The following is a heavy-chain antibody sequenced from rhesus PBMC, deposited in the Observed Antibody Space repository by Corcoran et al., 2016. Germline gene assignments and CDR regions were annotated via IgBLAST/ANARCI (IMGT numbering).Heavy chain of an antibody. J-gene: IGHJ4*01. CDR3: AKVSDSGYMYFDY. V-gene: IGHV3S5*01. Sequence: EVQLVESGGGLVQPGGSPRLSCAASGFTFSSYGMSWVRQAPGKGLEWVSYLSNGGGSPSYPDSGKGRFTITRENSKNTLYLQMNSLRAEDTAVYYCAKVSDSGYMYFDYWGQGVLVTVSS. D-gene: IGHD3-28*01. CDR2: LSNGGGSP. CDR1: GFTFSSYG.